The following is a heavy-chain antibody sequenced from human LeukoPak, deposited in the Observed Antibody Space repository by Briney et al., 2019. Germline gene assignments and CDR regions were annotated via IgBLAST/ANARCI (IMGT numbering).Heavy chain of an antibody. CDR1: GYTFTAYY. V-gene: IGHV1-2*02. D-gene: IGHD4-11*01. CDR2: IKPSTGDT. Sequence: ASVKVSCKTSGYTFTAYYMHWVRQAPGQGLEWMGWIKPSTGDTNYAQNFQGRVAMTRDTSISTAYMELSRLRSDDTAMCYCVATTYSDYVQFDYWGQGTLVTVSS. CDR3: VATTYSDYVQFDY. J-gene: IGHJ4*02.